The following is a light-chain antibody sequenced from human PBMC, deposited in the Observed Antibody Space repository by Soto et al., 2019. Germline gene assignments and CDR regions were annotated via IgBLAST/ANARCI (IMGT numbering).Light chain of an antibody. CDR1: QSIGDT. V-gene: IGKV3-15*01. J-gene: IGKJ1*01. CDR2: GAS. Sequence: EIVMTQSPATLSVSPGGRATLSCRASQSIGDTLAWYQQKPGQAPRLLIHGASSRVTGFPARFSGSGSGTDFTLTISSLQSDDFAVYDCQQYDNWPWTFGQGTKVDIK. CDR3: QQYDNWPWT.